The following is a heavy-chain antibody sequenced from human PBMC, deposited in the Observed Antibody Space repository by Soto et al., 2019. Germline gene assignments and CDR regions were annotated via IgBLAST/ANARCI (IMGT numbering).Heavy chain of an antibody. J-gene: IGHJ6*03. CDR3: ARFHSDYYDFWSGYYTTGDYYYMDV. CDR2: IYYSGST. Sequence: SETLSLTCTVSGGSISSYYWSWIRQPPGKGLEWIGYIYYSGSTNYNPSLKSRVTISVDTSKNQFSLKLSSVTAADTAVYYCARFHSDYYDFWSGYYTTGDYYYMDVWGKGTTVTVSS. CDR1: GGSISSYY. V-gene: IGHV4-59*08. D-gene: IGHD3-3*01.